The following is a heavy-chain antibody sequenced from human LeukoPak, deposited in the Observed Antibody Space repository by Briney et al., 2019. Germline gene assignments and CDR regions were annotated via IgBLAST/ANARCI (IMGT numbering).Heavy chain of an antibody. CDR3: ARVGSYTPCAFDI. Sequence: SVKVSCKAFGGTFSSYAISWVRQAPGQGLEWMGGIIPIFGTANYAQKFQGRVTITADESTSTAYMELSSLRSEDTAVYYCARVGSYTPCAFDIWGQGTMVTVSS. J-gene: IGHJ3*02. CDR1: GGTFSSYA. D-gene: IGHD6-6*01. V-gene: IGHV1-69*01. CDR2: IIPIFGTA.